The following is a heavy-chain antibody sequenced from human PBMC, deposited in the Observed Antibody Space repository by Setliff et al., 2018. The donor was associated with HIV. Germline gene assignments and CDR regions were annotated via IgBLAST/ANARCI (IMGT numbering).Heavy chain of an antibody. CDR2: IIPIFGTV. CDR3: ASLAYCSGDCYSTGASDI. D-gene: IGHD2-21*01. Sequence: SVKVSCKASGGTFSSYAISWVRQAPGQGLEWMGGIIPIFGTVKYPLKFQGRVTITADDSTSTAYMGLSSLRSEDTAVYYCASLAYCSGDCYSTGASDIWGQGTMVTVSS. J-gene: IGHJ3*02. V-gene: IGHV1-69*13. CDR1: GGTFSSYA.